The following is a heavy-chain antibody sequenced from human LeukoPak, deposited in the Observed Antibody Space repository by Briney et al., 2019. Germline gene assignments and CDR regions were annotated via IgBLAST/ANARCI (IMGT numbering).Heavy chain of an antibody. CDR2: IYYSGST. V-gene: IGHV4-39*07. CDR1: GGSISSSSYY. D-gene: IGHD6-19*01. J-gene: IGHJ3*02. CDR3: ARVKDSSGWYYKAFDI. Sequence: PSETLSLTCTVSGGSISSSSYYWGWIRQPPGKGLEWIGSIYYSGSTYYNPSLKSRVTISVDTSKNQFSLKLSSVTAADTAVYYCARVKDSSGWYYKAFDIWGQGTMVTVSS.